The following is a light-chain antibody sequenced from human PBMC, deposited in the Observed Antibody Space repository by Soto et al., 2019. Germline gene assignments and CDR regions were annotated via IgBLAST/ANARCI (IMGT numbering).Light chain of an antibody. CDR2: GSF. CDR1: QSVAGY. Sequence: DIQMTQSPSSLSASVGDTVTITCRASQSVAGYLNWYHQRPGQAPKLLIYGSFTLQGGVPSRFSGTGYGTDFTLTISNVQAEDVAVYYCQQYHSDPLTFGQGTRLEI. CDR3: QQYHSDPLT. J-gene: IGKJ5*01. V-gene: IGKV1-27*01.